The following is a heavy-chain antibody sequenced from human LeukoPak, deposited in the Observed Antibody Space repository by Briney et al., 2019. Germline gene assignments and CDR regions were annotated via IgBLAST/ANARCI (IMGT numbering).Heavy chain of an antibody. D-gene: IGHD5-18*01. CDR2: IYYSGST. CDR1: GGSISSSSYY. V-gene: IGHV4-39*07. J-gene: IGHJ4*02. CDR3: ARAGRVQQWSTDY. Sequence: KPSETLSLICTVSGGSISSSSYYWGWIRQPPGKGLEWIGNIYYSGSTYYNPSLKSRVTISVDTSKNQFSLRLTSVTAADTAVYYCARAGRVQQWSTDYWGQGTRVTVSS.